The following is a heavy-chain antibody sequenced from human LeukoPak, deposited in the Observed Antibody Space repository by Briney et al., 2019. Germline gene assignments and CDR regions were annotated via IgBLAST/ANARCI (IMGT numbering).Heavy chain of an antibody. D-gene: IGHD3-10*01. J-gene: IGHJ4*02. CDR2: MNPNSGYA. CDR3: ARGEYYGSGSWGY. CDR1: GYSFISYD. Sequence: ASVKVSCKASGYSFISYDINWVRQAPGQGLEWMGWMNPNSGYAGFAQKFQGRVTSTRDTSTGTAYLELSSLRSEDTAVYCCARGEYYGSGSWGYWGQGTLVTVSS. V-gene: IGHV1-8*02.